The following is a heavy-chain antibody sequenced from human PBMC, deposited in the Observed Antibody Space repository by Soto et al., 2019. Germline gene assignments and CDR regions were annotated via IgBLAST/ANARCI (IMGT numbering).Heavy chain of an antibody. Sequence: PGGSLRLSCAASGFTFSSYAMSWVRQAPGKGLEWVSAISGSGGSTYYADSVKGRFTISRDNSKNTLYLQMNSLRAEDTAVYYCAKTPWAYYYGSGSYLDYWGQGTLVTVSS. CDR3: AKTPWAYYYGSGSYLDY. D-gene: IGHD3-10*01. V-gene: IGHV3-23*01. J-gene: IGHJ4*02. CDR1: GFTFSSYA. CDR2: ISGSGGST.